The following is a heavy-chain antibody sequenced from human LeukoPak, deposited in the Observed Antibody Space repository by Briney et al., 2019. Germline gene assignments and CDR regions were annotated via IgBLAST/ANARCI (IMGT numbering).Heavy chain of an antibody. Sequence: GGSLRLSCAASGFTFSSYSMNWVRQAPGKGLEWVSYISSSSSTIYYEDSVKGRFTISRDNAKNSVYLQMNSLRAEDTAVYYCAELGITMIGGVWGKGTTVTISS. CDR3: AELGITMIGGV. V-gene: IGHV3-48*04. CDR1: GFTFSSYS. CDR2: ISSSSSTI. D-gene: IGHD3-10*02. J-gene: IGHJ6*04.